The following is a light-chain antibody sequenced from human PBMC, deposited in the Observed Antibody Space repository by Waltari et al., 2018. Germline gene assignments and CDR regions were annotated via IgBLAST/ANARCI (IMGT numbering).Light chain of an antibody. V-gene: IGKV3-11*01. Sequence: ELVLTQSPATLSLSPGERATLTCRASQSVSSYLAWYQQKPGQAPRLLIYDASNSATGIPARFSGSGSGTDFTLTISSLEPEDFAVYYCQQRSNWPPLTFGGGTKVEIK. J-gene: IGKJ4*01. CDR1: QSVSSY. CDR3: QQRSNWPPLT. CDR2: DAS.